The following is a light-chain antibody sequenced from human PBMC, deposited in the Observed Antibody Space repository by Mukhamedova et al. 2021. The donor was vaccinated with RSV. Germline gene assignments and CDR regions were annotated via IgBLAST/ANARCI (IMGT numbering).Light chain of an antibody. CDR2: KAS. Sequence: WYQRRVHGKAPKVLIYKASSLQSGVPSRFSGSGSGTEFTLTISSLQADDFATYYCQQYNSWTFGQGTKVEIK. J-gene: IGKJ1*01. CDR3: QQYNSWT. V-gene: IGKV1-5*03.